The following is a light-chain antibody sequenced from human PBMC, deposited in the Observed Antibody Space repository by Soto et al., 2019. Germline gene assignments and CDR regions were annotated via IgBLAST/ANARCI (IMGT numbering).Light chain of an antibody. CDR2: DVS. J-gene: IGKJ1*01. CDR3: QQYKSYSRT. Sequence: DIPMTQSPSSLSASVGDRVTITCRASQSISSYLNWYQQKPGKAPKLLIFDVSSLERGVPSRFSGSGSGTEFTLTISNLQPDDFANYYCQQYKSYSRTFGQGTKVEI. CDR1: QSISSY. V-gene: IGKV1-5*01.